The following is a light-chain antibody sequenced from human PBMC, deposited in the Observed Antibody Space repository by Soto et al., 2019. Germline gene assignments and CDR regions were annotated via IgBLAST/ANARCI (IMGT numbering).Light chain of an antibody. CDR2: GAS. CDR3: QQYNNWPLG. V-gene: IGKV3-15*01. CDR1: QSVSSN. J-gene: IGKJ4*01. Sequence: EIVMTQSLATLSVYPGESATLSCRASQSVSSNLAWYQQKPGQAPRLLSYGASTRATGIPARFSGSGSGTEFTLTISSLQSEDFAVYYCQQYNNWPLGFGGGSKADIK.